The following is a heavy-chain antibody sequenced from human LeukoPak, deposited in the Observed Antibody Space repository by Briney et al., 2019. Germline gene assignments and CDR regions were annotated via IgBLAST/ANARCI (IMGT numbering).Heavy chain of an antibody. D-gene: IGHD6-19*01. Sequence: GGSLRLSCAASGVTFSNYAMTWGRQAPGQGLEWVSAISVSGGTYYADSVTGRFTFSRANYKNTLYLQMNRLRAKDTATYYCAKGGWASPFDPWGQGTLVTVSS. J-gene: IGHJ5*02. CDR2: ISVSGGT. V-gene: IGHV3-23*01. CDR1: GVTFSNYA. CDR3: AKGGWASPFDP.